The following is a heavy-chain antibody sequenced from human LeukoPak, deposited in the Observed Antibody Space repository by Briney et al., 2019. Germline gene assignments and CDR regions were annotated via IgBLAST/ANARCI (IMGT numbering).Heavy chain of an antibody. CDR1: GFTFSSYG. CDR2: ISYDGSNK. V-gene: IGHV3-30*18. J-gene: IGHJ6*02. CDR3: AKHSSSWYVAEGEPLSHYGMDV. Sequence: PGRSLRFSCAASGFTFSSYGMHWVRQAPGKGLEWVAVISYDGSNKYYADSVKGRFTISRDNSKNTLYLQMNSLRAEDTAVYYCAKHSSSWYVAEGEPLSHYGMDVWGQGTTVTVS. D-gene: IGHD6-13*01.